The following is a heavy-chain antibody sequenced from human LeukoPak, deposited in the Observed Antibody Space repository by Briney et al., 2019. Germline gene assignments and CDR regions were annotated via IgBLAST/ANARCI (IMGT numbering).Heavy chain of an antibody. CDR3: ARKRVIVATLRAQRSPFFDI. D-gene: IGHD5-12*01. CDR1: GGSFSGYY. Sequence: SETLSLTCAVYGGSFSGYYWSSIRQPPGKGLEWIGEINHSGSTNYNPSLKSRVTISVDTSKNQFSLKLSSVTAADTAVYYCARKRVIVATLRAQRSPFFDIWGQGTMVTVSS. CDR2: INHSGST. V-gene: IGHV4-34*01. J-gene: IGHJ3*02.